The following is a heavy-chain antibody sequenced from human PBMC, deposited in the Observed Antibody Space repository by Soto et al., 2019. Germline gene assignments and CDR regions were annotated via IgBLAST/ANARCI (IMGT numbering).Heavy chain of an antibody. CDR1: GYTLTSYT. D-gene: IGHD2-2*01. CDR3: ARVSSTSDAFDV. Sequence: GASVKVSCKASGYTLTSYTIHWVRQAPGQRLEWMVWINAGNGNTKYSQKFQARVTITRDTSASTTYMELTSLRSEDTAIYYCARVSSTSDAFDVWGQGTLVTVSS. J-gene: IGHJ3*01. CDR2: INAGNGNT. V-gene: IGHV1-3*01.